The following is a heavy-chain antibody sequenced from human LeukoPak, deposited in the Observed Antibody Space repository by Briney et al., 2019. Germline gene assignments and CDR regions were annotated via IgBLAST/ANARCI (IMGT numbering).Heavy chain of an antibody. CDR3: ASFGTATSPSGDY. J-gene: IGHJ4*02. Sequence: PSETLSLTCAVYGGSFSGYYWSWIRQPPGKGLEWIGEINHSRSTNYNPSLKSRVTISVDTSKNQFSLKLSSVTAADTAVYYCASFGTATSPSGDYWGQGTLVTVSS. CDR2: INHSRST. CDR1: GGSFSGYY. D-gene: IGHD1-14*01. V-gene: IGHV4-34*01.